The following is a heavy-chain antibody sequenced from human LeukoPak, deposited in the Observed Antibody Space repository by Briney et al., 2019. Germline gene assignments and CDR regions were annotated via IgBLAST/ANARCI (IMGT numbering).Heavy chain of an antibody. V-gene: IGHV3-30-3*01. CDR2: TSYDGSNK. CDR1: GFTFSSYA. J-gene: IGHJ4*02. D-gene: IGHD5-18*01. Sequence: GGSLRLSCAASGFTFSSYAMHWVRQAPGKGLEWVAVTSYDGSNKYYADSVKGRFTISRDNSKNTLYLQMNSLRAEDTAVYYCARDRVDTAMVTWSGYFDYWGQGTLVTVSS. CDR3: ARDRVDTAMVTWSGYFDY.